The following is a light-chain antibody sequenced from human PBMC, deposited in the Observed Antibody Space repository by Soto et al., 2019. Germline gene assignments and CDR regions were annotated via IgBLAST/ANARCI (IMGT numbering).Light chain of an antibody. CDR1: QGIHTY. J-gene: IGKJ3*01. CDR3: QKYNGVPFT. Sequence: DIQMTQSPSSLSASVGDRVTITCRASQGIHTYLAWYQQKPGGVPKLLIYGASTLQSCVPSRFSGSFSGTEISLPISSIQAEDVATYFCQKYNGVPFTFGPGTKVDIK. V-gene: IGKV1-27*01. CDR2: GAS.